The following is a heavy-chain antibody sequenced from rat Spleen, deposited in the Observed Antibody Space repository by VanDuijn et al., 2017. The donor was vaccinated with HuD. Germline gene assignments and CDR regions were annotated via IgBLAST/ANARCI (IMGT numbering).Heavy chain of an antibody. Sequence: EVQLVESDGGLVQPGRSLKLSCAASGFTFSDYYMAWVRQAPTKGLEWVATISYDDSSTYYRDSVKGRFTISRDNAKNTLYLQMNSLRSEDTATYYCTRGHGYNYDWFAYWGQGTLVTVSS. D-gene: IGHD1-9*01. J-gene: IGHJ3*01. CDR2: ISYDDSST. V-gene: IGHV5-29*01. CDR3: TRGHGYNYDWFAY. CDR1: GFTFSDYY.